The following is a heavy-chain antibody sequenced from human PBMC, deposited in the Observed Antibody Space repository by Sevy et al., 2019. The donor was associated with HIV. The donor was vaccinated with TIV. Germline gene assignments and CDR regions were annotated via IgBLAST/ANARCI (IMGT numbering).Heavy chain of an antibody. V-gene: IGHV3-53*01. D-gene: IGHD5-18*01. CDR2: IYSGGST. CDR3: ARDRSTAMVIGMDV. J-gene: IGHJ6*02. CDR1: GFIVSSNY. Sequence: GGSLRLSCAASGFIVSSNYMSWVRQAPGKGLEWVSVIYSGGSTYYADSVKGRFTISRDNSKNTLYLQMNSLRAEDTAVYYCARDRSTAMVIGMDVWGQRTTVTVSS.